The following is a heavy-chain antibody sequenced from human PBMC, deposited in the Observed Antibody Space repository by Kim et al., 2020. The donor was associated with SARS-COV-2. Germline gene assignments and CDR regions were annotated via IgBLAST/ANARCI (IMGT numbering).Heavy chain of an antibody. D-gene: IGHD3-10*01. Sequence: GGSLRLSCAASGFTFDDYAMHWVRQAPGKGLEWVSLISGDGGSTYYADSVKGRFTISRDNSKNSLYLQMNSLRTEDTALYYCAKDIWREVRGVYLGYWGQGTLVTVSS. J-gene: IGHJ4*02. CDR1: GFTFDDYA. CDR2: ISGDGGST. V-gene: IGHV3-43*02. CDR3: AKDIWREVRGVYLGY.